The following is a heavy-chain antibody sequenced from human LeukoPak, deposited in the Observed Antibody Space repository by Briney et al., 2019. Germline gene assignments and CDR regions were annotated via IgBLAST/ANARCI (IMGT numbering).Heavy chain of an antibody. CDR2: INPSGGST. V-gene: IGHV1-46*01. CDR1: GYTFTNYY. Sequence: ASVKVSCKASGYTFTNYYMHWVRQAPGQGPEWMGIINPSGGSTTYAQKFQGRVTVTRDMSTSTVYMELSGLRPEDTAVYYCARARHLNYDFWSGYYTGGWYFDYWGQGTLVTVSS. CDR3: ARARHLNYDFWSGYYTGGWYFDY. J-gene: IGHJ4*02. D-gene: IGHD3-3*01.